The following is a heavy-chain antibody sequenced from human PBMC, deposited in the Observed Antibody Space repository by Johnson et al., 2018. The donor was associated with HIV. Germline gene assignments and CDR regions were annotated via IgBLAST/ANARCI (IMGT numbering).Heavy chain of an antibody. J-gene: IGHJ3*02. CDR2: IGTAGDT. CDR1: GFTFSSYD. V-gene: IGHV3-13*01. Sequence: MLLVESGGGLVQPGGSLRLSCAASGFTFSSYDMHWVRQATGKGLEWVSAIGTAGDTYYPGSVKGRFTISRENAKNSLYLQMNSLRAGDTAVYYCAREGPVPGGDASDIWGRGTMVTVSS. CDR3: AREGPVPGGDASDI. D-gene: IGHD3-16*01.